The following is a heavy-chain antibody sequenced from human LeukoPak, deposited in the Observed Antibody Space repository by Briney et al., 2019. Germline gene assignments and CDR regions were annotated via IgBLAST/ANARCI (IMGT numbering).Heavy chain of an antibody. CDR3: AKDSGQWELATLGY. Sequence: PSETLSLTCAVYGGSFSGYYWSWIRQPPGKGLEWIGEINHSGSTNYNPSLKSRVTISVDTSKNQFSLKLSSVTAADTAVYYCAKDSGQWELATLGYWGQGTLVTVSS. CDR1: GGSFSGYY. D-gene: IGHD1-26*01. CDR2: INHSGST. V-gene: IGHV4-34*01. J-gene: IGHJ4*02.